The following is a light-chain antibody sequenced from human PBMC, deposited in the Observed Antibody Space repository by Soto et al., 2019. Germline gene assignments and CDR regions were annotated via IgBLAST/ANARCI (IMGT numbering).Light chain of an antibody. CDR2: AAS. CDR3: QQLNSYPLT. J-gene: IGKJ4*01. V-gene: IGKV1-9*01. Sequence: IQLTQSPSSLSASVGDRVTITCRASQGISSYLAWYQQKPGKAPKLLIYAASTLQSWVPSRVRGSGSGTDFTLTSSSLQPEDFATYCCQQLNSYPLTFGGGTKVEIK. CDR1: QGISSY.